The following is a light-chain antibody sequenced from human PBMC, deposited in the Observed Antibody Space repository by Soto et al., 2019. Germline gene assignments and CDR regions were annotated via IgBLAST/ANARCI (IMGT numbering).Light chain of an antibody. CDR3: HRYGNSPWT. J-gene: IGKJ1*01. CDR2: GAS. CDR1: QSGFSFY. V-gene: IGKV3-20*01. Sequence: EIVLTQSPGPLSLPPGERATLSCRASQSGFSFYLAWFQKKPGQAPRLLIYGASSRATGIPDRFSGSGSGTEFTLTISRLEPEDSAVYFCHRYGNSPWTLGQGTKVEI.